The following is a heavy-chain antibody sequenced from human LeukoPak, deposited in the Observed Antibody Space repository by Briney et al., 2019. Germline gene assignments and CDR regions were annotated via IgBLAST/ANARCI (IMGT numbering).Heavy chain of an antibody. CDR3: ARDHVWAFDI. CDR1: GFIFSSYS. D-gene: IGHD3-16*01. CDR2: ICIRSSDT. V-gene: IGHV3-21*05. J-gene: IGHJ3*02. Sequence: AGGSLRLSCAASGFIFSSYSMNWVRQAPGKGLEWVSYICIRSSDTYYADSVKGRFTISRDNARNSLYLQMNTLRAEDTAIYYCARDHVWAFDIWGQGIMVTVSS.